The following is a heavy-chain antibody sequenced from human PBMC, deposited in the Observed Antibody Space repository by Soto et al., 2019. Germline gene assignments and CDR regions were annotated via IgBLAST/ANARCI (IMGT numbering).Heavy chain of an antibody. CDR3: ARDRGPSSGYYPYWFDP. CDR2: INPIFGTA. J-gene: IGHJ5*02. V-gene: IGHV1-69*12. CDR1: GGTFSSYA. D-gene: IGHD3-22*01. Sequence: QVQLVQSGAEVKKPGSSVKVSCKASGGTFSSYAISWVRQAPGQGLEWMGEINPIFGTANYAQKFQGRVTITGDESTCTAYMELSSLRSEDTAVYYCARDRGPSSGYYPYWFDPWGQGTLVSVAS.